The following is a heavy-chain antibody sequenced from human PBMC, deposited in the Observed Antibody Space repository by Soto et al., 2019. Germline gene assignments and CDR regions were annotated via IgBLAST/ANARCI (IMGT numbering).Heavy chain of an antibody. CDR1: GFTFSSYA. J-gene: IGHJ4*02. Sequence: EVQLLESGGGLVKPGGSLRLSCAASGFTFSSYAMSWVRQAPGKGLEWVSAISGSGGSTYYADSVKGRFTISRDNSKNTLYLQMNSLRAEDTAVYYCAKVQGWIQLRLPYYFDYWGQGTLVTVSS. CDR2: ISGSGGST. D-gene: IGHD5-18*01. V-gene: IGHV3-23*01. CDR3: AKVQGWIQLRLPYYFDY.